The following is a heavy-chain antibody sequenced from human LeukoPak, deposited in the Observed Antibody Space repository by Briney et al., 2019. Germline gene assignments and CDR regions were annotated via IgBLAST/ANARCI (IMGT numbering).Heavy chain of an antibody. Sequence: SETLSLICAVYGGSFSGYYWSWIRQPPGKGLEWIGEINHSGSTNYNPSLKSRVTISVDTSKNQFSLKLSSVTAADTAVYYCARTDFGGSVRYWGQGTLVTVSS. J-gene: IGHJ4*02. D-gene: IGHD4-23*01. CDR2: INHSGST. CDR1: GGSFSGYY. V-gene: IGHV4-34*01. CDR3: ARTDFGGSVRY.